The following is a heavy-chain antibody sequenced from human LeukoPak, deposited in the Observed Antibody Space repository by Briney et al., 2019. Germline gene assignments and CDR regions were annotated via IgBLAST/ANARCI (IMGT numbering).Heavy chain of an antibody. D-gene: IGHD6-19*01. CDR3: ARAGEGSGWVYDAFDI. CDR2: SNPNSGVT. J-gene: IGHJ3*02. V-gene: IGHV1-2*02. Sequence: GASVKVSCKASGHTFTGYYMHWVRQAPGQGLEWMGWSNPNSGVTNYAQKFQGRVTMTRDTSISTAYMELSRLRSDDTAVYYCARAGEGSGWVYDAFDIWGQGTMVTVSS. CDR1: GHTFTGYY.